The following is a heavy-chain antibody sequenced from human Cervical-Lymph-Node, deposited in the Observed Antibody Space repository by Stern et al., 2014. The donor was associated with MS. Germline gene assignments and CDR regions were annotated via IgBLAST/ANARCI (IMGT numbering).Heavy chain of an antibody. D-gene: IGHD4-17*01. V-gene: IGHV3-7*01. J-gene: IGHJ4*02. CDR1: GFTFSHYW. CDR2: INKDGSEK. CDR3: ARKTTAKN. Sequence: EVQLVQSGGGLVQPGGSLRLSCAGSGFTFSHYWMTWVRQAPGKGLEWVASINKDGSEKYYVDSLKGRFTISRDNAKNSLYLQMTSLRADDTAVYYCARKTTAKNWVQGTLVTVSS.